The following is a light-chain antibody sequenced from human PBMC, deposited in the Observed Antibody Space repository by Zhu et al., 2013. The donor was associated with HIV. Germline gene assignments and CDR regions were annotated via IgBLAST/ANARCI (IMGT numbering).Light chain of an antibody. Sequence: DIQMTQSPSTLSASVGDRVTLTCRASQTISTWLAWYQQKPGKAPKLLISKASNLESGVPSRFSASGSGTQFTLTITGLQPDDFATYYCQQYNTYWTFGQGTKVEIK. J-gene: IGKJ1*01. CDR3: QQYNTYWT. CDR2: KAS. CDR1: QTISTW. V-gene: IGKV1-5*03.